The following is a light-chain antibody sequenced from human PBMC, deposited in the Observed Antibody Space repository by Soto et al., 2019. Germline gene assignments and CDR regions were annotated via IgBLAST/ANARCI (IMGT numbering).Light chain of an antibody. CDR1: QRVSIGY. Sequence: EIVLTQSPGTLSLSPGEGATLSCRASQRVSIGYLAWYQQKPGQAPRLLIYATSSRATDIPDRFSGSGSGTDFSLTISRLEPEDFAVYYCHQYGASPFTFGGGTKVEIK. CDR3: HQYGASPFT. V-gene: IGKV3-20*01. CDR2: ATS. J-gene: IGKJ4*01.